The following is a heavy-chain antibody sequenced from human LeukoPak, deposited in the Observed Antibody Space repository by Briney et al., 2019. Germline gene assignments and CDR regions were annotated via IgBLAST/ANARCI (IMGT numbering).Heavy chain of an antibody. D-gene: IGHD2-2*01. CDR2: INPNSGGT. Sequence: GASVKVSCKASGYTFAGYYMHWVRQAPGQGLEWMGWINPNSGGTNYAQKFQGRVTMTRDTSISTAYMELSRLRSDDTAVYYCARGVVSRPGLTKYYYMDVWGKGTTVTVSS. CDR1: GYTFAGYY. J-gene: IGHJ6*03. V-gene: IGHV1-2*02. CDR3: ARGVVSRPGLTKYYYMDV.